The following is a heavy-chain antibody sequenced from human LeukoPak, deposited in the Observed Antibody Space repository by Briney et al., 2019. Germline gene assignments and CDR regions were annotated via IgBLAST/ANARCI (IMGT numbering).Heavy chain of an antibody. CDR3: ARTVTVVTPALGP. D-gene: IGHD4-23*01. V-gene: IGHV1-69*06. Sequence: GASVKVSCKASGGTFSSYVINWVRQAPGQGLEWMGGIIPIFGTANYAQKFQGRVTITADKSTSTAYMELSSLRSEDTAVYYCARTVTVVTPALGPWGQGTLVTVSS. J-gene: IGHJ5*02. CDR2: IIPIFGTA. CDR1: GGTFSSYV.